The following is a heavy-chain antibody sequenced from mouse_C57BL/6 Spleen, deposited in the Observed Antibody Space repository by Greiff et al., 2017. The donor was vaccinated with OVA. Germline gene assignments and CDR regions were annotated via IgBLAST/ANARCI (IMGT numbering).Heavy chain of an antibody. CDR1: GFTFSDYY. CDR3: ARDSPYFDY. Sequence: EVKLMESEGGLVQPGSSMKLSCTASGFTFSDYYMAWVRQVPEKGLEWVANINYDGSSTYYLDSLKSRFIISRDNAKNILYLQMSSLKSEDTATYYCARDSPYFDYWGQGTTLTVSS. V-gene: IGHV5-16*01. CDR2: INYDGSST. J-gene: IGHJ2*01.